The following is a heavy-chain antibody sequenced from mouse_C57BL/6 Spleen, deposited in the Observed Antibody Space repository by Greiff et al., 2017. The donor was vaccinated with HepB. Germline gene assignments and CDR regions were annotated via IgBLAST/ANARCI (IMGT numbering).Heavy chain of an antibody. J-gene: IGHJ3*01. CDR3: ARGHDYAWFAY. D-gene: IGHD2-4*01. CDR1: GYTFTSYW. CDR2: IDPNSGGT. Sequence: QVQLQQPGAELVKPGASVKLSCKASGYTFTSYWMHWVKQRPGRGLEWIGRIDPNSGGTKYNEKFKSKATLTVDKPSSTAYMQISSLTSADSAVYYCARGHDYAWFAYWGQGTLVTVSA. V-gene: IGHV1-72*01.